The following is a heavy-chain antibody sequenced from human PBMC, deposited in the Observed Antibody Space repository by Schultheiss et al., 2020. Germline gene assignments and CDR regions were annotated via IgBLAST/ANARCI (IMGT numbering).Heavy chain of an antibody. CDR2: ISYDGGNK. CDR1: GFTFSSYP. D-gene: IGHD2-2*01. CDR3: ARNCSSTICYPFGGYYYSDLDD. J-gene: IGHJ6*03. Sequence: WGSLRLSCAASGFTFSSYPMNWVRQAPGKGLEWVAVISYDGGNKYYADSVKGRFTISRDNSKNTLYLQMNSLRDEDTAVYYCARNCSSTICYPFGGYYYSDLDDWGKGTTVTVSS. V-gene: IGHV3-30-3*01.